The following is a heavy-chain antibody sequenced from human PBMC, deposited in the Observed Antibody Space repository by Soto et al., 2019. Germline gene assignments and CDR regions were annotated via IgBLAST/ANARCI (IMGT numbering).Heavy chain of an antibody. CDR3: ARDLGDVVVPQAGMDV. CDR2: INAGNGNT. CDR1: GYTFTSYA. V-gene: IGHV1-3*01. J-gene: IGHJ6*02. Sequence: QVQLVQSGAEVKKPGASVKVSCKASGYTFTSYAMHWVRQAPGQRLEWMGWINAGNGNTKYSQKFQGRVTITRDTSGSTAYMELSSLRSEDTAVYYCARDLGDVVVPQAGMDVWGQGTTVTVSS. D-gene: IGHD2-2*01.